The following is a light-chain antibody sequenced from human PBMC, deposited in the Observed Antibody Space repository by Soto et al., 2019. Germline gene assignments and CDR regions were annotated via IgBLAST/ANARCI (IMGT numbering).Light chain of an antibody. CDR3: SSYAGSNSFV. Sequence: QSVLTQPPSASGSPGQSVTISCTGTTSDVGAYNYVSWYQQHPGKAPKLMIYEVTKRPSGVPDRFSGSKSGNTASLTVSGLRAEDEADYFCSSYAGSNSFVFGSGTKVTAL. CDR2: EVT. CDR1: TSDVGAYNY. J-gene: IGLJ1*01. V-gene: IGLV2-8*01.